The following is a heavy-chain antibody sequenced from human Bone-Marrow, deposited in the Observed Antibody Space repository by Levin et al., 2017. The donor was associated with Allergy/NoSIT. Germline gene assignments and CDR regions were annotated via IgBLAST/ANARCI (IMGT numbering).Heavy chain of an antibody. V-gene: IGHV1-18*01. CDR2: INADNGNT. CDR3: ARTQSDSRTYYFPPTYYYYAMDV. D-gene: IGHD3-22*01. J-gene: IGHJ6*02. CDR1: GYTFTTYG. Sequence: PVASVKVSCKTSGYTFTTYGISWVRQAPGQGLEWMGWINADNGNTNYAQTLQGRVTMTTDTSTSTAYMELRSLTSDDTAVYYCARTQSDSRTYYFPPTYYYYAMDVWGQGTTVTVSS.